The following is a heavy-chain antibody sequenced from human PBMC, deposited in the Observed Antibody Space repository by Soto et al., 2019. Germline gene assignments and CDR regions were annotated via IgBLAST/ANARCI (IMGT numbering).Heavy chain of an antibody. Sequence: KVSCNASLFSFTGYYIHWLRQAPGQGLEWMGWINAHSGGTEYAQKFQGRVTLTRDTSIATAYLTLTSLTSDDTALYYCAKDLTRQLAYWLDPWGQGTQVTVSS. CDR1: LFSFTGYY. CDR3: AKDLTRQLAYWLDP. D-gene: IGHD3-16*01. V-gene: IGHV1-2*02. CDR2: INAHSGGT. J-gene: IGHJ5*02.